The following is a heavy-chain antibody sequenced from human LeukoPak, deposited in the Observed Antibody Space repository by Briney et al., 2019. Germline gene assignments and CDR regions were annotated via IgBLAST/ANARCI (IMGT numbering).Heavy chain of an antibody. CDR1: GFTFSSYG. D-gene: IGHD2-2*01. J-gene: IGHJ3*02. Sequence: PGGSLRLSCAASGFTFSSYGMHWVRQAPGKGLEWVAFIRYDGSNKYYADSVKGRFTISRDNSKNTLYLQMNSLRAEDTAVYCCAKEDCSSTSCEERSAFDIWGQGTMVTVSS. V-gene: IGHV3-30*02. CDR3: AKEDCSSTSCEERSAFDI. CDR2: IRYDGSNK.